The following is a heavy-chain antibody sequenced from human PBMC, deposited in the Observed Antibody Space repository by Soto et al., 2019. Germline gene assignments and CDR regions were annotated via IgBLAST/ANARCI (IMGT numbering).Heavy chain of an antibody. Sequence: SETPSLTCTVSGGSISSSSYYWGWIRQPPGKGLEWIGSTYYSGSTYYNPSLKSRVTISVDTSKNQFSLKLSSVTAADTAFHYCASLGIQLFPYWGQGTLLTVSS. CDR1: GGSISSSSYY. D-gene: IGHD5-18*01. CDR3: ASLGIQLFPY. V-gene: IGHV4-39*01. J-gene: IGHJ1*01. CDR2: TYYSGST.